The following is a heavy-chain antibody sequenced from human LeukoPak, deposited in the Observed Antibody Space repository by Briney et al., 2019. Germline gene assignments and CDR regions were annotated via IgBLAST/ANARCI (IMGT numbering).Heavy chain of an antibody. CDR1: GGSISSGGYY. D-gene: IGHD6-13*01. CDR2: IYHSGST. J-gene: IGHJ4*02. V-gene: IGHV4-30-2*01. CDR3: ARAKADSSSWYFDY. Sequence: PSQTLSLTCTVSGGSISSGGYYWSWVRQPPGKGLEWIGEIYHSGSTNYNPSLKSRVTISVDKSKNQFSLKLSSVTAADTAVYHCARAKADSSSWYFDYWGQGTLVTVSS.